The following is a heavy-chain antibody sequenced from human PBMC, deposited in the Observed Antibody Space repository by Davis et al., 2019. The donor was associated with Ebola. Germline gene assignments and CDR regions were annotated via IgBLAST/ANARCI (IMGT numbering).Heavy chain of an antibody. V-gene: IGHV1-69*04. CDR3: ARAFCSGGSCYHLFDY. Sequence: AASVKVSCKASGGTFSSYAISWVRQAPGQGLEWMGRIIPILGIANYAQKFQGRVTITADKSTSTAYMELSSLRSEDTAVYYCARAFCSGGSCYHLFDYWGQGTLVTVSS. CDR2: IIPILGIA. J-gene: IGHJ4*02. CDR1: GGTFSSYA. D-gene: IGHD2-15*01.